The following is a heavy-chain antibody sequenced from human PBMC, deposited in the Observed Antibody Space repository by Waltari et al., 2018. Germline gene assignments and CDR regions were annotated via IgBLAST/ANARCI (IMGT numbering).Heavy chain of an antibody. Sequence: QVQLQESGPGLVKPSETLSLTCTVSGGPISNYYWSWVRQSPGKEPEWIGYIYSTMSTDYNPSLKRRVTMSVDTSKNQFSLRLTSVSAADTAVYFCARGGGYGGSIFDHWGRGTLVTVSS. D-gene: IGHD2-15*01. CDR1: GGPISNYY. J-gene: IGHJ4*02. CDR2: IYSTMST. V-gene: IGHV4-59*01. CDR3: ARGGGYGGSIFDH.